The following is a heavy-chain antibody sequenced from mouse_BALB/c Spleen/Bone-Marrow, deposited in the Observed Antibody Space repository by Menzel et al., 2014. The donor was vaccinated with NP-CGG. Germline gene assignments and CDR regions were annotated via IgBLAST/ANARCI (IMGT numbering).Heavy chain of an antibody. V-gene: IGHV5-17*02. CDR3: ARSHFYGNYFDY. J-gene: IGHJ2*01. Sequence: DVKLVESGGGLVQLGGSRKLSCAASGFTFSNFGMHWFRQSPEKGLEWVAFVSTGSTIIYYADTVKGRFTISRDNPENTLFLQMTSLRSEDTAIYYCARSHFYGNYFDYWGQGTTLTVSS. CDR1: GFTFSNFG. CDR2: VSTGSTII. D-gene: IGHD2-1*01.